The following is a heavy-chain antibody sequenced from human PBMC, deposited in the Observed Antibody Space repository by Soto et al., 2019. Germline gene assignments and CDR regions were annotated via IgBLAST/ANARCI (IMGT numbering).Heavy chain of an antibody. Sequence: GGSLRLSCAASGFTVSSNYMSWVRQAPGKGLEWVSVIYSGGSTYYADSVKGRFTISRHNSKNTLYLQMNSLRAEDTAVYYCARESVPAASGGYYMDVWGKGTTVTVSS. V-gene: IGHV3-53*04. J-gene: IGHJ6*03. CDR3: ARESVPAASGGYYMDV. CDR2: IYSGGST. CDR1: GFTVSSNY. D-gene: IGHD2-2*01.